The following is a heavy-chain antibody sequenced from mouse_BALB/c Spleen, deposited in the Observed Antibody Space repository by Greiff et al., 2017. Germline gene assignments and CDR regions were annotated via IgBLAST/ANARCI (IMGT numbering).Heavy chain of an antibody. Sequence: VQLQQSGPELMKPGASVKISCKASGYSFTSYYMHWVKQSHGKSLEWIGYIDPFNGGTSYNQKFKGKATLTVDKSSSTAYMHLSSLTSEDSAVYYCARAGAPGAMDYWGQGTSVTVSS. CDR1: GYSFTSYY. D-gene: IGHD1-3*01. CDR2: IDPFNGGT. V-gene: IGHV1S135*01. CDR3: ARAGAPGAMDY. J-gene: IGHJ4*01.